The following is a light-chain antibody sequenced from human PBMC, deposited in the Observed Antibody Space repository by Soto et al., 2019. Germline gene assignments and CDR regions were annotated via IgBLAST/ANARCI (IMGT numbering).Light chain of an antibody. J-gene: IGKJ1*01. V-gene: IGKV3-11*01. CDR1: QSVSSY. CDR3: QQRSNWPWT. CDR2: DAS. Sequence: EIMLTQSPVTLSLSPGERATLSCRASQSVSSYLAWYQQKPGQAPRLLIYDASNRATGIPARFSGSGSGTDFTLTISSLEPEDFAVYYCQQRSNWPWTFGQGTKVDI.